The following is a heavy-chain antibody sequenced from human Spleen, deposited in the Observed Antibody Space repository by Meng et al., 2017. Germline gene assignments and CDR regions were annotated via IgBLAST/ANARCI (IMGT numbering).Heavy chain of an antibody. V-gene: IGHV1-69*01. D-gene: IGHD3-16*01. CDR2: IITAFGAP. J-gene: IGHJ5*02. CDR1: GGTLKRYA. CDR3: ARVERTYYDYVWGLGRFDP. Sequence: VQGGVAWAGGERPGDWVKGKCKARGGTLKRYARRWGRKATGKGLEWMGGIITAFGAPNHAQKFQGRVRITADESTTTAYMELSSLRSEDTAVYFCARVERTYYDYVWGLGRFDPWGQGTLVTVSS.